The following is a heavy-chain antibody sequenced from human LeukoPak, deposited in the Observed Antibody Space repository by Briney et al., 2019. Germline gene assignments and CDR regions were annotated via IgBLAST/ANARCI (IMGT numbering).Heavy chain of an antibody. Sequence: GGSLRLSCAASGFSFSDYYMIWIRQAPGKGLEWVSYISGSSSYTNYAYSVKGRFTISRDNAKNLLYLQMSSLRAEDTAVYYCARDTDEYISSRSDHWGQGTLVTVSS. CDR1: GFSFSDYY. J-gene: IGHJ4*02. CDR2: ISGSSSYT. CDR3: ARDTDEYISSRSDH. V-gene: IGHV3-11*06. D-gene: IGHD6-13*01.